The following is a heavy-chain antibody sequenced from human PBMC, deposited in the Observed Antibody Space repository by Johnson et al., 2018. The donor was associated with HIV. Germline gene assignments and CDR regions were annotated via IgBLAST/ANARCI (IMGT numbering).Heavy chain of an antibody. CDR2: ILYDGNNK. D-gene: IGHD6-6*01. Sequence: QVQLVESGGGVVQPGRSLRLSCAASGFTFSSYAMHWVRQAPGKGLEWVAVILYDGNNKYYADSVKGRFTIPRDNSKNTLYLQMNSLRADDTDVYYCARDRAPVYSSSSSPFDAFDIWGQGTMVTVSS. V-gene: IGHV3-30-3*01. CDR3: ARDRAPVYSSSSSPFDAFDI. CDR1: GFTFSSYA. J-gene: IGHJ3*02.